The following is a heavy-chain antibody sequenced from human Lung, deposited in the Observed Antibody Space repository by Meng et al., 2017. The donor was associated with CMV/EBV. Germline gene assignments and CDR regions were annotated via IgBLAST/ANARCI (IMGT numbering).Heavy chain of an antibody. CDR3: AKADIVVVPAGAVDI. Sequence: LSLTCAASGFTFDDYAMHWVRQAPGKGLEWVSGISWNSGSIGYADSVKGRFTISRDNAKNSLYLQMNSLRAEDTALYYCAKADIVVVPAGAVDIWGQGTMVTVSS. CDR1: GFTFDDYA. J-gene: IGHJ3*02. CDR2: ISWNSGSI. D-gene: IGHD2-2*01. V-gene: IGHV3-9*01.